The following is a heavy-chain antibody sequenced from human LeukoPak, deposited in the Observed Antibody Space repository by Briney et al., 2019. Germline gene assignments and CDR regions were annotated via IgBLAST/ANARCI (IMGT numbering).Heavy chain of an antibody. CDR1: GFTFSSYW. V-gene: IGHV3-74*01. J-gene: IGHJ5*02. CDR2: INSDGSST. CDR3: ARERDDYGDSGPFDP. Sequence: GGSLRLSCAASGFTFSSYWMHWVRQAPGKGLVWVSRINSDGSSTSYADSVKGRFTISRDNAKNTLYLQMNSLRAEDTAVYYCARERDDYGDSGPFDPWGQGTLVTVSS. D-gene: IGHD4-17*01.